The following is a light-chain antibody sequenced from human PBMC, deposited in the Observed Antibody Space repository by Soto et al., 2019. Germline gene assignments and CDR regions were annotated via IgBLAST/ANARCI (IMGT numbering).Light chain of an antibody. Sequence: DIQMTQSPSSLSASVGDRVTITCRASENIRNYLNWYQQKLGKAPKLLISAALSLQSGVPSRFSGSGSGTVFTLKITSLEPEYFATYYCQQSLRSPQSFGQGTKLEIK. CDR3: QQSLRSPQS. J-gene: IGKJ2*03. CDR2: AAL. CDR1: ENIRNY. V-gene: IGKV1-39*01.